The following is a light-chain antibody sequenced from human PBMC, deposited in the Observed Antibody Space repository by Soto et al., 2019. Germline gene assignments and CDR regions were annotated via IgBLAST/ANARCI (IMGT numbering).Light chain of an antibody. CDR2: DVA. CDR1: SSDIGGYNY. J-gene: IGLJ1*01. V-gene: IGLV2-14*03. CDR3: SSYTSTSTLYV. Sequence: QSVLTQPASVSGSPGQSITISCTGTSSDIGGYNYVSWYRQHPGKAPELMIYDVANRPSGVSDRFSGSKSGNTASLTISGLQTEDEAGYYCSSYTSTSTLYVFVTGNKVTVL.